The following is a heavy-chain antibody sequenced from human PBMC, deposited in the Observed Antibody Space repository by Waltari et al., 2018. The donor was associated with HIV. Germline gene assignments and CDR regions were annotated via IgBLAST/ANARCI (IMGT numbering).Heavy chain of an antibody. D-gene: IGHD2-2*01. CDR3: GRDSLPKCAAGSCYRK. Sequence: EVRLEESVGGVVPPARSLRLTCVTSGFNFEQYALSWFRQSPRKGREWVGLIRSVSYGGTSEVAASTTGRVIISRDDSQSVVYLDVTSLKSEDTAVYYYGRDSLPKCAAGSCYRKGGQGT. V-gene: IGHV3-49*03. CDR1: GFNFEQYA. J-gene: IGHJ1*01. CDR2: IRSVSYGGTS.